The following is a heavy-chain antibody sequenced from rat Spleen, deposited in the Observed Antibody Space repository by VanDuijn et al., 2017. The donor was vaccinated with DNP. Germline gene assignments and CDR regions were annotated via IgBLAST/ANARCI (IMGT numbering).Heavy chain of an antibody. CDR3: VREDKGVDA. V-gene: IGHV4-2*01. J-gene: IGHJ4*01. D-gene: IGHD2-2*01. CDR1: GFSLTSYD. CDR2: INKDSRTI. Sequence: VQLKESGPGLVQPSRTLSLTCTVSGFSLTSYDISWVRQAPGKGLDWIGEINKDSRTIKYTPSLKDKFTVSRDNVQNTLYLQMNKLGSEDTAIYYCVREDKGVDAWGQGASVTVSS.